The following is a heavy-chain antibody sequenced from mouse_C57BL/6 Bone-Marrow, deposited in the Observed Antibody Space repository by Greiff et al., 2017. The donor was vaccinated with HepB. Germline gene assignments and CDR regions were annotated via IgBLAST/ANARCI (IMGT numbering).Heavy chain of an antibody. CDR2: IDPETGGT. CDR1: GYTFTDYE. Sequence: VKLMESGAELVRPGASVTLSCKASGYTFTDYEMHWVKQTPVHGLEWIGAIDPETGGTAYNQKFKGKAILTADKSSSTAYMELRSLTSEDSAVYYCTITGDYWGQGTTLTVSS. J-gene: IGHJ2*01. CDR3: TITGDY. V-gene: IGHV1-15*01. D-gene: IGHD4-1*01.